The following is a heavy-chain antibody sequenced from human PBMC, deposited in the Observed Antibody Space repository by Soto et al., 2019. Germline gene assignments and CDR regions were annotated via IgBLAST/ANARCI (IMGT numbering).Heavy chain of an antibody. V-gene: IGHV3-30-3*01. J-gene: IGHJ4*02. CDR1: GFMFSSYA. Sequence: QVQLVESGGGVVQPGRSLRLSCAASGFMFSSYAMHWVRQAPGKGLEWVAVKTYDGSNKYYADSVKGRFTISRDNSKNTLYLQMNSLRAEDTAVYYCARAGGILVDYWGQGPLVTVFS. CDR3: ARAGGILVDY. CDR2: KTYDGSNK. D-gene: IGHD2-8*02.